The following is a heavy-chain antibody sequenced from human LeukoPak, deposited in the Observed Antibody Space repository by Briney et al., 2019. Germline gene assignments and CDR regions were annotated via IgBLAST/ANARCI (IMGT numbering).Heavy chain of an antibody. V-gene: IGHV4-59*01. CDR3: ARVGSGYYHQFDY. Sequence: SETLSLTCTVSGGSISSYYWSWIRQPPGKGLEWIGYIYYSGSTNYNPSLKSRVTISVDTSKNQFSLKLSSVTAADTAVYYCARVGSGYYHQFDYWGQGTLVTVSS. J-gene: IGHJ4*02. CDR1: GGSISSYY. CDR2: IYYSGST. D-gene: IGHD3-22*01.